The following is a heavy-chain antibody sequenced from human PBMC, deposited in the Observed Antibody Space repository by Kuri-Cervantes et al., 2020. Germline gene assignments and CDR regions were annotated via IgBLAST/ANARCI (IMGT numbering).Heavy chain of an antibody. J-gene: IGHJ3*02. CDR3: ARQGCSSTTCYAGIYAFDI. D-gene: IGHD2-2*01. V-gene: IGHV4-39*01. Sequence: SETLSLTCTVSGGSISSSSYYWGWIRQPPGKGLEWIGSIYYSGSTYDNPSLRSRLTISVDTSNNQFSLKLYSVTAADTAVYYCARQGCSSTTCYAGIYAFDIWGQGTLVTVSS. CDR1: GGSISSSSYY. CDR2: IYYSGST.